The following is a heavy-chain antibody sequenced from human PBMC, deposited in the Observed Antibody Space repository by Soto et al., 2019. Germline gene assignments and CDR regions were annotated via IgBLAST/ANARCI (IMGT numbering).Heavy chain of an antibody. CDR1: GYTFTSYA. V-gene: IGHV1-3*01. CDR3: ARDWDFYGSGSYFDYYYYGMDV. J-gene: IGHJ6*02. CDR2: INAGNGNT. D-gene: IGHD3-10*01. Sequence: ASVKVSCKASGYTFTSYAMHWVRQAPGQRLEWMGWINAGNGNTKYSQKFQGRVTITRDTSASTAYMKLSSLRSEDTAVYYCARDWDFYGSGSYFDYYYYGMDVWGQGTTVTVSS.